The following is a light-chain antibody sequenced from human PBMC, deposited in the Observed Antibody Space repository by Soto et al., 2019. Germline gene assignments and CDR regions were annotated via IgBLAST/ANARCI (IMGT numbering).Light chain of an antibody. CDR3: SSYTRSKTYV. Sequence: QSVLTQPASVSGSPGQSITISCTGTSSDVGGYNYVSWHQQHPGKAPKLMIYEVSNRPSGVSNRFSGSKSGNTASLTISGLQAEDEADYYCSSYTRSKTYVF. V-gene: IGLV2-14*01. CDR2: EVS. J-gene: IGLJ1*01. CDR1: SSDVGGYNY.